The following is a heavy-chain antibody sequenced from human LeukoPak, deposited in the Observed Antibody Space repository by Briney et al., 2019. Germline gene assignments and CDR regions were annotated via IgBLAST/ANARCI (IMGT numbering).Heavy chain of an antibody. Sequence: SQTLSLTCAVSGGSISSGGYYWSWIRQHPGKGLEWIGYIYYSGSTYYNPSLKSRVTISVDTSKNQFSLKLSSVTAADTAVYYCARHPPEAYYDFWSGYYSPDPFPDYWGQGTLVTVSS. CDR2: IYYSGST. V-gene: IGHV4-31*11. D-gene: IGHD3-3*01. CDR3: ARHPPEAYYDFWSGYYSPDPFPDY. CDR1: GGSISSGGYY. J-gene: IGHJ4*02.